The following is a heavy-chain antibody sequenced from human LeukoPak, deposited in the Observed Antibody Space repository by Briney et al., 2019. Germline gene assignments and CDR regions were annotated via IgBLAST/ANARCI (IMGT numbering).Heavy chain of an antibody. V-gene: IGHV1-69*13. CDR3: ARGNWNYVGYYYYGMDV. CDR2: IIPIFGTA. CDR1: GGTFSSYA. Sequence: SVRVSCKASGGTFSSYAISWVRQAPGQGLEWMGGIIPIFGTANYAQKFQGRVTITADESTSTAYMELSSLRSEDTAVYYCARGNWNYVGYYYYGMDVWGQGTTVTVSS. J-gene: IGHJ6*02. D-gene: IGHD1-7*01.